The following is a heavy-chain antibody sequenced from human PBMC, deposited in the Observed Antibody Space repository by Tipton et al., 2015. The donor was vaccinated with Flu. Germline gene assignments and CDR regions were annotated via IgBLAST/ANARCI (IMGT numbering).Heavy chain of an antibody. CDR3: ARRRAVAGTGFDY. D-gene: IGHD6-19*01. CDR2: IYHSGST. J-gene: IGHJ4*02. V-gene: IGHV4-38-2*01. CDR1: GYSISSGSY. Sequence: GLVKPSETLSLTCAVSGYSISSGSYWGWIRQPPGKGLEWIGSIYHSGSTYYNPSLKSRVTISVDTSMNQFSLKLSSVTAADTAVYYCARRRAVAGTGFDYWGQGTLVTVSS.